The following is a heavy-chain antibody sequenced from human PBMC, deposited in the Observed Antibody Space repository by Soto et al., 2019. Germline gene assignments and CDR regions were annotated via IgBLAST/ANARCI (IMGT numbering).Heavy chain of an antibody. V-gene: IGHV3-23*01. Sequence: GGSLRLSCAASGFTFSSYAMSWVRQAPGKGLECVSSISGCGGSTYYADSGKGRFTISRDNSKNTLYLQMNSLRAEDTAVYYCAKDGDILSGYPEYFQHWGQGTLVTVSS. CDR2: ISGCGGST. J-gene: IGHJ1*01. CDR3: AKDGDILSGYPEYFQH. CDR1: GFTFSSYA. D-gene: IGHD3-9*01.